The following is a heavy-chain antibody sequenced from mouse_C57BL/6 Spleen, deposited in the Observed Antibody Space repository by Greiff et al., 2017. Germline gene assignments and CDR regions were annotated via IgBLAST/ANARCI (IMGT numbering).Heavy chain of an antibody. D-gene: IGHD2-4*01. V-gene: IGHV1-61*01. J-gene: IGHJ1*03. Sequence: VQLQQPGAELVRPGSSVKLSCKASGYTFTSYWMDWVKQRPGQGLEWIGNIYPSDSETHYNQKFKDKATLTVDKSSSTAYMQLSSLTSEDSAVYYCARYDYDEGFAYWGTGTTVTVSS. CDR1: GYTFTSYW. CDR3: ARYDYDEGFAY. CDR2: IYPSDSET.